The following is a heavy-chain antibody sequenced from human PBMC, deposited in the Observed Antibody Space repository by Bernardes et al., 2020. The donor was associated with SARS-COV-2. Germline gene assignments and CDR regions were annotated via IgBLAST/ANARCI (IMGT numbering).Heavy chain of an antibody. J-gene: IGHJ4*02. CDR2: ISGSGGSI. Sequence: GGSLRLSCAASGFTFSSYAMSWVRQAPGKGLEWVSGISGSGGSIYYADSVKGRFTTSRDNSKSTLYLQMNSLRAEDTAVYYCAKGLEKLWFSPSFDYWGQGTLVTVSS. V-gene: IGHV3-23*01. D-gene: IGHD3-22*01. CDR3: AKGLEKLWFSPSFDY. CDR1: GFTFSSYA.